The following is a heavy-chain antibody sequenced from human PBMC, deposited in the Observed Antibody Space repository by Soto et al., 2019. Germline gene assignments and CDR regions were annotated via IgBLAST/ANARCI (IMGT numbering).Heavy chain of an antibody. Sequence: SETLSLTCSVSGYSISSGCYWGWLRQPPGKGLEWIGIIYHGGSTYYNPSLNSRVTLSIDMTNNHVSLILNSVTAADTAVYYCARVGPWVPYYYDSSPYTFENWFDPWGQGTLVTVSS. CDR3: ARVGPWVPYYYDSSPYTFENWFDP. V-gene: IGHV4-38-2*02. D-gene: IGHD3-22*01. CDR2: IYHGGST. CDR1: GYSISSGCY. J-gene: IGHJ5*02.